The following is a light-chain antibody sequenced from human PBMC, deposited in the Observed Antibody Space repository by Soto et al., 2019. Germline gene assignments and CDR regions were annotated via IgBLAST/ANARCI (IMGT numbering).Light chain of an antibody. CDR2: DAS. V-gene: IGKV1-33*01. CDR3: QQYDNVPIT. J-gene: IGKJ5*01. Sequence: DIQMTQSPSSLSASVGDRVTITCPASQGISNFLNWYQHKPGKAPKLLIYDASNLETGVPSRFSGSGSGTDFTFSIRGLQPEDVGTYYCQQYDNVPITLGQGTRLEIK. CDR1: QGISNF.